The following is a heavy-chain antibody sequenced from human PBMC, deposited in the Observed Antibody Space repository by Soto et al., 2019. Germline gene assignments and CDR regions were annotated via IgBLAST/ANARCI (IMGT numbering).Heavy chain of an antibody. CDR3: AREVQVHTPAFVY. CDR2: ISPMFGAA. Sequence: VQLVQSGAEMKKPGSSVKVSCQSSGGTFNTYAMNWVRQAPGQGPEWMGDISPMFGAANYAPKFQGRVTITAAESTGTSYMQLSSLTSEDTALYFCAREVQVHTPAFVYWGQGTLVTVSS. J-gene: IGHJ4*02. D-gene: IGHD3-10*01. CDR1: GGTFNTYA. V-gene: IGHV1-69*19.